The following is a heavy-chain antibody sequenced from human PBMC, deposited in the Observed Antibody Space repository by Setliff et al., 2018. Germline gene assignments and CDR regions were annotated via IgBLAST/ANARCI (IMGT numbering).Heavy chain of an antibody. Sequence: ASVKVSCKASGYTFTGYYFHWVRQAPGQGLEWMGIINPSGGLTRYAQKFQGRVTMTRDTSTSTVYLDLSSLRFEDTAIYYCARGDYSNPCDYWGQGTLVTVSS. D-gene: IGHD4-4*01. J-gene: IGHJ4*02. CDR2: INPSGGLT. CDR3: ARGDYSNPCDY. CDR1: GYTFTGYY. V-gene: IGHV1-46*01.